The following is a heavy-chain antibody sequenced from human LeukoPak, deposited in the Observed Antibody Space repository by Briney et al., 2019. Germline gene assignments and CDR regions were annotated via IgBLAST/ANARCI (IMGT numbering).Heavy chain of an antibody. CDR2: ISSSSSTI. J-gene: IGHJ4*02. CDR1: GFTFSSYS. Sequence: GGSLRLSCAASGFTFSSYSMNWVRQAPGKGLEWVSYISSSSSTIYYADSVKGRFTISRDNAKNSLYLQMNSLRDEDTAVYYCAKDLWSGYSSGFFDYWGQGTLVTVSS. V-gene: IGHV3-48*02. D-gene: IGHD3-3*01. CDR3: AKDLWSGYSSGFFDY.